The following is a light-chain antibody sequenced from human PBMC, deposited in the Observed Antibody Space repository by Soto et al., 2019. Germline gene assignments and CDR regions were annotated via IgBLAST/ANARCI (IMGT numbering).Light chain of an antibody. CDR1: QSVSSY. CDR2: DAS. Sequence: EIVFTQSPATLSVSPSERSTLSCLASQSVSSYLAWYQQKPGQAPRLLIYDASNRATGIPARFSGSGSGTDFTLTISSLEPEDFAVYYCQQRSNWPPTFGQGTRLE. V-gene: IGKV3-11*01. CDR3: QQRSNWPPT. J-gene: IGKJ5*01.